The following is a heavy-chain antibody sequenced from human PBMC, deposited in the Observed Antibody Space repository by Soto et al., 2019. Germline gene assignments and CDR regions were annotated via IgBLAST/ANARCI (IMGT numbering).Heavy chain of an antibody. CDR1: GFSLSTSGLC. CDR3: ARINKGVAGTAFDS. Sequence: SGPTLVNPTQTLTLTCTFSGFSLSTSGLCVSWIRQPPGKALEWLARIDWDEDKHFSTSLKTRLTISKDTSKNQVVLTMTNMDLVNTAPYYCARINKGVAGTAFDSWAQGP. D-gene: IGHD6-19*01. J-gene: IGHJ4*02. V-gene: IGHV2-70*11. CDR2: IDWDEDK.